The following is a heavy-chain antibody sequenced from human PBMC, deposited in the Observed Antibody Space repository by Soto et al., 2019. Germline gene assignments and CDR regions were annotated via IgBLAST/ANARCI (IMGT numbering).Heavy chain of an antibody. CDR2: ISTRGNVI. J-gene: IGHJ4*02. CDR1: GFTFSNFS. Sequence: GGSLRLSCAVSGFTFSNFSINWVRQAPGKGLEWLSYISTRGNVIKYADSVKGRFTVSRDNAKSSLYLQMNSLRHEDTATYYCARDMDYSNYVGGAWGQGTLVTVSS. D-gene: IGHD4-4*01. V-gene: IGHV3-48*02. CDR3: ARDMDYSNYVGGA.